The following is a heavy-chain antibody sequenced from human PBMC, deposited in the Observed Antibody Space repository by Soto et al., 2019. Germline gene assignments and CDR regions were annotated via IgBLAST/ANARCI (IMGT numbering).Heavy chain of an antibody. J-gene: IGHJ4*02. V-gene: IGHV1-69*13. Sequence: ASVKVSCKASGGTFSSYAISWVRQAPGQGLEWMGGIIPIFGTANYAQKFQGRVTITADESTSTAYMELSSLRSEDTAVYYCARVVMNDSSGYYDYWGQGTLVTVSS. CDR3: ARVVMNDSSGYYDY. CDR2: IIPIFGTA. CDR1: GGTFSSYA. D-gene: IGHD3-22*01.